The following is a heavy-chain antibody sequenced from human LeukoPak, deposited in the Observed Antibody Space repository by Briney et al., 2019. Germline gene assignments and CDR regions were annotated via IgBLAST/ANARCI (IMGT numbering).Heavy chain of an antibody. V-gene: IGHV1-69*10. Sequence: SVKVSSKASRGTSSSYAISWVRQAPRQGREWVGGIIPTLGIAIYAQTLQGSVTTTRDTSPSTLYMGLCSVRAADTAVYNCGGSYCSQGWFDPWCQGPWLPSPQ. J-gene: IGHJ5*02. D-gene: IGHD1-26*01. CDR1: RGTSSSYA. CDR3: GGSYCSQGWFDP. CDR2: IIPTLGIA.